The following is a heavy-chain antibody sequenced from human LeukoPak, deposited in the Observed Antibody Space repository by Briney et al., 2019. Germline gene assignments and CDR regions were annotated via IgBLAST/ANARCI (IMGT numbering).Heavy chain of an antibody. D-gene: IGHD2-21*02. CDR2: TYYSGST. Sequence: SETLSLTCTVSGGSISSSSYYWTWIRQPPGKGLEWIGYTYYSGSTNYNPSLKSRVTMSVDTSKNQFSLNLNSVTAADTAVYYCARDCGGDCYAFDSWGQGTLVTVSS. CDR1: GGSISSSSYY. J-gene: IGHJ4*02. V-gene: IGHV4-61*01. CDR3: ARDCGGDCYAFDS.